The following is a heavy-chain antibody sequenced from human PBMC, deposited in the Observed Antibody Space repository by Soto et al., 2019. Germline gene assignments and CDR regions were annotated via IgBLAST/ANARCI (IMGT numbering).Heavy chain of an antibody. J-gene: IGHJ6*02. Sequence: NPSETLSLTCTVSGGSISSGDYYWSWIRQSPGKGLEWIGYIYYSGNTYYNPSLKSRVTISVDTSKNQFSLKLSSVSAADTAVYYCARRNCLSPTCYSGQPLLRGAPYYYYGMDVWGQGTTVTVSS. V-gene: IGHV4-30-4*01. CDR3: ARRNCLSPTCYSGQPLLRGAPYYYYGMDV. CDR2: IYYSGNT. D-gene: IGHD2-2*01. CDR1: GGSISSGDYY.